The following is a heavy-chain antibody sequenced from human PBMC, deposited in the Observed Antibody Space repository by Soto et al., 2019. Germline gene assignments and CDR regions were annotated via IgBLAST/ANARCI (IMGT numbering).Heavy chain of an antibody. CDR1: GFTFSSYA. Sequence: EVQLLESGGGLVQPGGSLRLSCAASGFTFSSYAMSWVRQAPGKGLEWVSAISGSGGSTYYADSVKGRFTISRDNSKNTLYLQMNSLRAEDTAVYYCAKDHPDYYDSSGYYPEGSGYWGQGTLVTVSS. V-gene: IGHV3-23*01. CDR3: AKDHPDYYDSSGYYPEGSGY. D-gene: IGHD3-22*01. CDR2: ISGSGGST. J-gene: IGHJ4*02.